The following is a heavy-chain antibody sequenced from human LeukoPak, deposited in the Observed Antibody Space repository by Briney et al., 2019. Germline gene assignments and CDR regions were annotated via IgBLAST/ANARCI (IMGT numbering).Heavy chain of an antibody. CDR2: IKRDGSEK. CDR1: GFTFSSYW. Sequence: EGSLRLSCAASGFTFSSYWMTWVRQAPGKGLEWVANIKRDGSEKHYVDSVKGRFTISRDNAKNSMFLQMNSLRAEDTGVDDCASLLVARVASVHYWGQGTLVTLSS. D-gene: IGHD5-12*01. J-gene: IGHJ4*02. CDR3: ASLLVARVASVHY. V-gene: IGHV3-7*03.